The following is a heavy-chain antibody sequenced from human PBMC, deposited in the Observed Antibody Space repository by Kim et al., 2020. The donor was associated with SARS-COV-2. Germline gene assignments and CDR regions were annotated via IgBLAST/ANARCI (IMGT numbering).Heavy chain of an antibody. D-gene: IGHD1-1*01. CDR1: GFTFDDYA. CDR3: AKDIWPAGLEPREGPFDY. V-gene: IGHV3-43*02. CDR2: ISGDGGST. Sequence: GGSLRLSCAASGFTFDDYAMHWVRQAPGKGLEWVSLISGDGGSTYYADSVKGRFTISRDNSKNSLYLQMNSLRTEDTALYYCAKDIWPAGLEPREGPFDYWGQGTLVTVSS. J-gene: IGHJ4*02.